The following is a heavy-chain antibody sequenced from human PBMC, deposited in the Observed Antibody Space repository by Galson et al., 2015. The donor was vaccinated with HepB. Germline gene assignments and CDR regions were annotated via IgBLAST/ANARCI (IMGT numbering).Heavy chain of an antibody. CDR3: TKDRPFLSVAPTLYYFDH. J-gene: IGHJ4*02. CDR2: VSAYNGDT. V-gene: IGHV1-18*01. D-gene: IGHD5-12*01. CDR1: GYTFNSYG. Sequence: SVKVSCKASGYTFNSYGISWVRQAPGQGLEWMGWVSAYNGDTESAQTFQDRVIMTTDTSTTIAYLELRSLTSDDTAVYYCTKDRPFLSVAPTLYYFDHWGQGTLVTVSS.